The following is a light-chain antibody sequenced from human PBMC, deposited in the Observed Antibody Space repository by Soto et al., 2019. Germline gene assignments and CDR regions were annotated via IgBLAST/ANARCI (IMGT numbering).Light chain of an antibody. Sequence: EIVMTQFPATLSVSPGERATLFCRASQSVGNSLAWYQQKPGQAPRLLFYRASSRATGIAARFSGSGSGTEFTLTISSLQSEDFAVHYCQQYKNWYTFGQGTKLEIK. CDR1: QSVGNS. CDR3: QQYKNWYT. V-gene: IGKV3-15*01. J-gene: IGKJ2*01. CDR2: RAS.